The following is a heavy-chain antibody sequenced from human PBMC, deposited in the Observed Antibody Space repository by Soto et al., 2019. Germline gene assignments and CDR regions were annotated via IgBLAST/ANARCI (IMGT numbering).Heavy chain of an antibody. CDR2: IYYSGST. CDR1: GGSISSGGYY. D-gene: IGHD2-8*02. V-gene: IGHV4-31*03. Sequence: SETLSLTCTVSGGSISSGGYYWNWIRQHPGKGLEWIGYIYYSGSTYYNPSLKSRVTISVDTSKNQFSLKLSSVTAADTAVYYCARDKITGLFDYWGQGTLVTVSS. J-gene: IGHJ4*02. CDR3: ARDKITGLFDY.